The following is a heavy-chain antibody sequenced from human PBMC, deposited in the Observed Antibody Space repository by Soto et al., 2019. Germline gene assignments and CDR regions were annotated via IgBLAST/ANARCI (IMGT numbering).Heavy chain of an antibody. CDR1: GGSISSSSDY. J-gene: IGHJ4*02. Sequence: SETLSLTCTVSGGSISSSSDYWGGIRQPPGKGLGWIGSIYYSGSTYYNPSLKSRVTISVDTSKNQFSLKLSSVTAADTAVYYCVRHVRGSGDFDYWGQGTLVTVSS. CDR3: VRHVRGSGDFDY. V-gene: IGHV4-39*01. D-gene: IGHD3-10*01. CDR2: IYYSGST.